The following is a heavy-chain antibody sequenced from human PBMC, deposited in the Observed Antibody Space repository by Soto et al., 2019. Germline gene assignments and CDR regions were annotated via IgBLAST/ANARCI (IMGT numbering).Heavy chain of an antibody. CDR2: ISAYNGNT. J-gene: IGHJ6*02. D-gene: IGHD6-13*01. Sequence: ASVKVSCKAYGYTFTSYGISWVRQAPGQGLEWMGWISAYNGNTNYAQKLQGRVTMTTDTSTSTAYMELRSLRSDDTAVYYCARVAGSQDYYYGMDVWGQGTTVTVSS. CDR1: GYTFTSYG. V-gene: IGHV1-18*01. CDR3: ARVAGSQDYYYGMDV.